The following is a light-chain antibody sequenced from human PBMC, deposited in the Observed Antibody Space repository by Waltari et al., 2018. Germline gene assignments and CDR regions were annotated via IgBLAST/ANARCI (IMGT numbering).Light chain of an antibody. J-gene: IGKJ1*01. CDR3: QNHERLPAT. V-gene: IGKV3-20*01. CDR1: KSVSRY. CDR2: AAS. Sequence: IVLTQSPGTLSLSPGERATLPCRASKSVSRYVAWDQQRPGQAPRLLIYAASTRATGIPDRFSGSGYGTDFTLTISRLEHEDFAVYYCQNHERLPATFGQGTKVEIK.